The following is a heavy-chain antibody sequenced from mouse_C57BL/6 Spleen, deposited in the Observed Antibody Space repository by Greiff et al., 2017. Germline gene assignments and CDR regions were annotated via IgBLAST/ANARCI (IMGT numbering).Heavy chain of an antibody. CDR2: ISYSGST. D-gene: IGHD2-1*01. CDR3: ARDGNYEDWYFDV. V-gene: IGHV3-1*01. CDR1: GYSITSGYD. J-gene: IGHJ1*03. Sequence: EVQLQESGPGMVKPSQSLSLTCTVTGYSITSGYDWHWIRHFPGNKLEWMGYISYSGSTNYNPSLKSRISITHDTSKNHFFLKLNSVTTEDTATYYCARDGNYEDWYFDVWGTGTTVTVSS.